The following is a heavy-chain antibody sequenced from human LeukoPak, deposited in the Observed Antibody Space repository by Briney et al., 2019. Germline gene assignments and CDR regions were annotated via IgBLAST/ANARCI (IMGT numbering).Heavy chain of an antibody. CDR1: GGSISNYY. J-gene: IGHJ4*02. Sequence: PSETLSLTCTGSGGSISNYYWNWIRQPAGKGLEWIGRIYASGSTNYNPSLKSRVTISMDKSKNHFSLNLKSVTAADTGFYYCARDFYGDDGHHPFDYWGQGIQVTVSS. CDR3: ARDFYGDDGHHPFDY. CDR2: IYASGST. D-gene: IGHD2/OR15-2a*01. V-gene: IGHV4-4*07.